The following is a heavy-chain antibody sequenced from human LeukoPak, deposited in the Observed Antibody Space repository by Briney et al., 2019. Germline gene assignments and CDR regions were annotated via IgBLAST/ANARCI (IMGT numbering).Heavy chain of an antibody. J-gene: IGHJ4*02. V-gene: IGHV3-49*04. CDR1: GFTFGDYA. D-gene: IGHD4-11*01. CDR2: IRSKAYGGTT. Sequence: GGSLRLSCTASGFTFGDYAMSWVRQAPGKGLEWVGFIRSKAYGGTTEYAASVKGRFTISRDDSKSIAYLQMNSLKTEDTAVYYCTRVGYSNYVSIDYWGQGTLVTVSS. CDR3: TRVGYSNYVSIDY.